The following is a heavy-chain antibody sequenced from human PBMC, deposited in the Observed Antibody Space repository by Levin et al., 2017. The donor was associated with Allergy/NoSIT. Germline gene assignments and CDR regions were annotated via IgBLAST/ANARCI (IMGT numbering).Heavy chain of an antibody. Sequence: GGSLRLSCAASGFTFSSYGMHWVRQAPGKGLEWVAVISYDGSNKYYADSVKGRFTISRDNSKNTLYLQMNSLRAEDTAVYYCAKDGYYDFWSGNGAFDIWGQGTMVTVSS. J-gene: IGHJ3*02. CDR3: AKDGYYDFWSGNGAFDI. V-gene: IGHV3-30*18. CDR2: ISYDGSNK. D-gene: IGHD3-3*01. CDR1: GFTFSSYG.